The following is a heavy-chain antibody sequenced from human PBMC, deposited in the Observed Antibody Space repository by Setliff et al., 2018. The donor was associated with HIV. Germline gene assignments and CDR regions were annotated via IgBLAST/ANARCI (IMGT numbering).Heavy chain of an antibody. Sequence: ASVKVSCKASGYTLTDFDIYWMRQASGQGLEWLGWINPKSGNTAYAQSFQGRVTLTTNTAISTVDMELSSLSSEDTAVYYCTRWVVGTSNIFAFDIWGQGTLVTVSS. V-gene: IGHV1-8*01. CDR1: GYTLTDFD. D-gene: IGHD1-26*01. CDR2: INPKSGNT. J-gene: IGHJ3*02. CDR3: TRWVVGTSNIFAFDI.